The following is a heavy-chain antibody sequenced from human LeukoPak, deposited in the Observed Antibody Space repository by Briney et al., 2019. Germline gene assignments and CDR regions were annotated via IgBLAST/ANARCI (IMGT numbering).Heavy chain of an antibody. CDR2: ISYDGSNK. V-gene: IGHV3-30-3*01. D-gene: IGHD2-15*01. CDR3: ARDHGYCSGGGCPRGYYFDY. Sequence: GGSLRLYCAASGFTFSSYAMHWVRQAPGKGLEWVAVISYDGSNKYYADSVKGRFTISRDNSKNTLYLQMNSLRAEDTAVYYCARDHGYCSGGGCPRGYYFDYWGQGTLVTVSS. J-gene: IGHJ4*02. CDR1: GFTFSSYA.